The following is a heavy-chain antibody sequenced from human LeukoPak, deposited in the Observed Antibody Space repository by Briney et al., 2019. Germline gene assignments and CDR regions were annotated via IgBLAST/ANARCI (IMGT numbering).Heavy chain of an antibody. CDR1: RGTFSSYA. CDR2: IIPILGIA. D-gene: IGHD4-17*01. J-gene: IGHJ4*02. Sequence: SVKVSCKASRGTFSSYAISWVRQAPGQGLEWMGRIIPILGIANYAQKFQGRVTITADKSTSTAYMELSSLRSEDTAVYYCARVVGYGDLPRLDYWGQGTLVTVSS. CDR3: ARVVGYGDLPRLDY. V-gene: IGHV1-69*04.